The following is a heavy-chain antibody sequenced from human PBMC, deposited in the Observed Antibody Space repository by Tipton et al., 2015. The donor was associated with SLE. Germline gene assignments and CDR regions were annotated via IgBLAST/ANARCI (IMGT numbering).Heavy chain of an antibody. CDR2: IYYSGSI. CDR3: AREWGDAFDI. Sequence: TLSLTCTVSGGSISRHYWSWIRQPPGKGLEWIGYIYYSGSISYNPSLKSRVTISVDTSKNQFSLKLSSVTAADTAVYYCAREWGDAFDIWGQGTMVTVSS. V-gene: IGHV4-59*11. CDR1: GGSISRHY. D-gene: IGHD3-16*01. J-gene: IGHJ3*02.